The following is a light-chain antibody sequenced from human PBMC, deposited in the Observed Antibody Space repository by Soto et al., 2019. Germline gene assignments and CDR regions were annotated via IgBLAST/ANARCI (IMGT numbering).Light chain of an antibody. CDR1: QSVSSN. V-gene: IGKV3-15*01. Sequence: EIVMTQSPATLSVSPGERATLSCRASQSVSSNLAWYQQKPGQAPRLLIYGASTRATGFPARFSGSGSGTEFTLTISSLQSEDYYCQQYNNWPFTFGPGTKVDIK. J-gene: IGKJ3*01. CDR2: GAS. CDR3: QQYNNWPFT.